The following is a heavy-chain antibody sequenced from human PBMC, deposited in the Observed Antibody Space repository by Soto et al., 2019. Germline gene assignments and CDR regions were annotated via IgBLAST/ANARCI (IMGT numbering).Heavy chain of an antibody. V-gene: IGHV1-69*12. Sequence: QVQLVQSGAEVKKPGSSVKVSCKASGGTFSSYAISWVRQAPGQGLEWMGGLIPIFGTANYAQKFQGRVTITADESTSTAYMELSSLRSEDTAVYYCARDGRIAAAGTSWFDLWGQGTLVTVSS. CDR1: GGTFSSYA. J-gene: IGHJ5*02. CDR2: LIPIFGTA. D-gene: IGHD6-13*01. CDR3: ARDGRIAAAGTSWFDL.